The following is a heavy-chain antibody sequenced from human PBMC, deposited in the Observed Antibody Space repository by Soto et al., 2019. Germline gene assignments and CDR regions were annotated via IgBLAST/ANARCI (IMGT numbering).Heavy chain of an antibody. CDR3: ARGFGRMGYCSSTSCIYGMDV. J-gene: IGHJ6*02. D-gene: IGHD2-2*01. CDR1: GFPFNNYG. Sequence: GGSLRLSCVVYGFPFNNYGINWVRQAPGKGLEWVAVIWYDGSNKYYADSVKGRFTISRDNSKNTLYLQMNSLRAEDTAVYYCARGFGRMGYCSSTSCIYGMDVWGQGTTVTVSS. V-gene: IGHV3-33*08. CDR2: IWYDGSNK.